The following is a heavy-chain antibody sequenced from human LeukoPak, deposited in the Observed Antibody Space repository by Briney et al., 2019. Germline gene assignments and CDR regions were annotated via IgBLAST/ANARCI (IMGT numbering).Heavy chain of an antibody. CDR3: ARGGGVVVPAARNV. D-gene: IGHD2-2*01. J-gene: IGHJ6*02. Sequence: GASVKVSCKASGYTLTSYAMNWVRQAPGQGLEWMGWINTNTGNPTYAQGFTGRFVFSLDTSVSTAYLQISSLKAEDTAVYYCARGGGVVVPAARNVWGQGTTVTVSS. CDR1: GYTLTSYA. V-gene: IGHV7-4-1*02. CDR2: INTNTGNP.